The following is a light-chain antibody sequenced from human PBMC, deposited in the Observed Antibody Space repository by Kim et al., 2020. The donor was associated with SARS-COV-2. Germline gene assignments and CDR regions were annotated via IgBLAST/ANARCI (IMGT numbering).Light chain of an antibody. CDR3: QQFNNWPLYS. CDR2: GAS. V-gene: IGKV3-15*01. CDR1: QSVNSN. J-gene: IGKJ2*03. Sequence: VSPGESAPLSCRASQSVNSNLGWYQQKPGQAPRLLIYGASTRAPGVPARFSGSGSGTEFTLTISSLQSEDFAVYYCQQFNNWPLYSFGQGTKLEI.